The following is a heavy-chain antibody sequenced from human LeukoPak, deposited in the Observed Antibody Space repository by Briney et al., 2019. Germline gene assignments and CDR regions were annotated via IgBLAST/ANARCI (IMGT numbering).Heavy chain of an antibody. CDR2: IHYSGST. V-gene: IGHV4-59*01. CDR1: GDSISGYF. Sequence: SETLSLTCTVSGDSISGYFWSWIRQTPGKGLEWIGYIHYSGSTNYNPSLKSRVTISVDTSKNQFSLKLSSVTAADTAVYYCARMTTVIYYFDYWGQGTLVTVSS. CDR3: ARMTTVIYYFDY. D-gene: IGHD4-11*01. J-gene: IGHJ4*02.